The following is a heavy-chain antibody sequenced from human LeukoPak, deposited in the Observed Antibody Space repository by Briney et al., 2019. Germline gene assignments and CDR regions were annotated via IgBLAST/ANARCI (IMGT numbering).Heavy chain of an antibody. V-gene: IGHV5-51*01. Sequence: GEPLKISGKGSGYSSTSYWIGWVRQLPGKGLEWMGILYPGDSDTRYSPSFQGQVTISADKSISTAYLQWSSLKASDTAMYYCALSNNPGYWGQGTLVTVSS. CDR3: ALSNNPGY. CDR1: GYSSTSYW. D-gene: IGHD5/OR15-5a*01. CDR2: LYPGDSDT. J-gene: IGHJ4*02.